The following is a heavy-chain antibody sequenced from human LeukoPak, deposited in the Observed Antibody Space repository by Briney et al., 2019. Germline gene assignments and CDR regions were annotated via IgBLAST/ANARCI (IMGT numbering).Heavy chain of an antibody. CDR2: IYHGRGT. CDR1: GYSISSGYY. Sequence: SETLSLTCAVSGYSISSGYYWGWIRQPPGKGLEWIGSIYHGRGTYYNPSLRSRVTISEDTPKNQFFLRLNSVTAADTAVYYCARTGLAAVGGGADYWGQGTLVTVSS. V-gene: IGHV4-38-2*01. CDR3: ARTGLAAVGGGADY. J-gene: IGHJ4*02. D-gene: IGHD6-13*01.